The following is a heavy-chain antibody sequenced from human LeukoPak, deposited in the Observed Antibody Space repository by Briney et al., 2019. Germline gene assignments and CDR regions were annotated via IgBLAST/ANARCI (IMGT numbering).Heavy chain of an antibody. V-gene: IGHV3-23*01. CDR3: ATYRQVMLPFEA. D-gene: IGHD5-18*01. J-gene: IGHJ5*02. CDR2: IFPSGGEI. CDR1: GLTFSTFA. Sequence: GGSLRLSCAASGLTFSTFAMLWVRQPRGKGLEWVSSIFPSGGEIHYADSVRGRFTISRDNSKSTLSLQMNSLRAEDTAIYYCATYRQVMLPFEAWGQGTLVTVSS.